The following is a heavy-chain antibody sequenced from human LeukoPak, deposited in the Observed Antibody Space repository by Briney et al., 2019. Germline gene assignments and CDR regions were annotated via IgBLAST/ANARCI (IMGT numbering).Heavy chain of an antibody. Sequence: SETLSLTCAVYGGSFSGYYWSWIRQPPGKGLEWIGEINHSGSTNYNPSLKSRVTISVDTSKNQFSLKLSSVTAADTAVYYCARVGTYATRPWGQGTLVTVSS. D-gene: IGHD7-27*01. CDR1: GGSFSGYY. V-gene: IGHV4-34*01. CDR2: INHSGST. J-gene: IGHJ5*02. CDR3: ARVGTYATRP.